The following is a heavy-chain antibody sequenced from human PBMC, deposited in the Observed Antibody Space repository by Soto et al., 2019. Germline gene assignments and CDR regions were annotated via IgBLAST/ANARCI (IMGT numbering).Heavy chain of an antibody. CDR1: GGSLHNFY. J-gene: IGHJ4*02. CDR3: ARGVDYYAAGVYCRFDS. V-gene: IGHV4-59*01. Sequence: SQTLSLSCNLSGGSLHNFYWLWIRQPPGKGLEWVGHVHYSGSTNYSPSLNSRATISLDTSKTQLSLKLRSVTAADTARYFCARGVDYYAAGVYCRFDSWGQGSPVPVSS. D-gene: IGHD3-16*01. CDR2: VHYSGST.